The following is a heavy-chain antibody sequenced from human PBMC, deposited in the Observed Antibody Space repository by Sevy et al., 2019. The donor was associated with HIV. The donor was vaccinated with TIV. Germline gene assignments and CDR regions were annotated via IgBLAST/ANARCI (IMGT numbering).Heavy chain of an antibody. D-gene: IGHD4-17*01. CDR1: GASIDSSSYY. J-gene: IGHJ5*02. Sequence: SETLSLTCTVSGASIDSSSYYWGWIRQPPGKGLEWIGTIYYTGKTYYVPSLKSRVTISADMSNNQFSLRLRSVTAAETAVYYCARRTAETTTSGWFDPWGQRTLVTVSS. CDR2: IYYTGKT. V-gene: IGHV4-39*01. CDR3: ARRTAETTTSGWFDP.